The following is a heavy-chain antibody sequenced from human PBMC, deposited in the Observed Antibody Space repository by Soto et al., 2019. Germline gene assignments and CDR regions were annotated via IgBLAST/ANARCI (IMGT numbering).Heavy chain of an antibody. J-gene: IGHJ4*02. CDR3: ARGGVATFYY. CDR2: ISSSGSTI. CDR1: GFTFSSYE. V-gene: IGHV3-48*03. D-gene: IGHD5-12*01. Sequence: GGSLRLSCAASGFTFSSYEMNWVRQAPGKGLEWVSYISSSGSTIYYADSVKGRFTISRDNAKNSLYLQMNNLRAEDTAVYYCARGGVATFYYWGQGTLVTVSS.